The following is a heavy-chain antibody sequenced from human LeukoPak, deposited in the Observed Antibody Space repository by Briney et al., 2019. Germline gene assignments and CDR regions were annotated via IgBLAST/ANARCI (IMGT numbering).Heavy chain of an antibody. CDR1: GFTFSSYE. CDR2: IYSGGST. J-gene: IGHJ6*03. V-gene: IGHV3-66*01. CDR3: ARDRGNWNDAYYYYMDV. Sequence: QSGGSLRLSCAASGFTFSSYEMNWVRQAPGKGLEWVSVIYSGGSTYYADSVKGRFTISRDNAKNSLYLQMNSLRAEDTAVYYCARDRGNWNDAYYYYMDVWGKGTTVTVSS. D-gene: IGHD1-1*01.